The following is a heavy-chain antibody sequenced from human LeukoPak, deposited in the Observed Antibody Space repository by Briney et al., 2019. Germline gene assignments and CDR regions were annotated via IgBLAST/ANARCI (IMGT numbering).Heavy chain of an antibody. CDR2: IYTSGST. CDR3: AGGRLGYCSGGSCTDAFDI. Sequence: SETLSLTCTVSGGSISSYYWSWIRQPAGKGLEWIGRIYTSGSTNYNPSLKSRVTMSVDTSKNQFSLKLSSVTAADTAVYYCAGGRLGYCSGGSCTDAFDIWGQGTMVTVSS. V-gene: IGHV4-4*07. CDR1: GGSISSYY. D-gene: IGHD2-15*01. J-gene: IGHJ3*02.